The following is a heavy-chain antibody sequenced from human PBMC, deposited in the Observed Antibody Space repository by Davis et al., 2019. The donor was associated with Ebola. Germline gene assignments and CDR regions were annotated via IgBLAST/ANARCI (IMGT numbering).Heavy chain of an antibody. CDR1: GFTLTKYA. CDR3: ARASFGYNSGWYADY. V-gene: IGHV1-3*01. Sequence: AASVKVSCKASGFTLTKYAIHWVRQAPGQRLEWMGWVHGGNGNTKYSQRFHGRVTITTDTSANTVYLELTSLRSEDTAVFYCARASFGYNSGWYADYWGPGSLVTVSS. J-gene: IGHJ4*02. CDR2: VHGGNGNT. D-gene: IGHD6-19*01.